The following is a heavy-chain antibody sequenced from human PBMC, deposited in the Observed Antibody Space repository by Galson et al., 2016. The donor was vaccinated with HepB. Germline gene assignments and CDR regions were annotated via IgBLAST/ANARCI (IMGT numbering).Heavy chain of an antibody. D-gene: IGHD6-13*01. Sequence: SLRFSCAGSGFAFNGYNMNWVRQAPGKGPEWVSSISSGSSYIYYADSVKGRFTISRDNFKNSLYLQMNSLRAEDTALYYCARVREQQLLDAFDIWGQGTMVTVSS. CDR1: GFAFNGYN. J-gene: IGHJ3*02. CDR3: ARVREQQLLDAFDI. CDR2: ISSGSSYI. V-gene: IGHV3-21*01.